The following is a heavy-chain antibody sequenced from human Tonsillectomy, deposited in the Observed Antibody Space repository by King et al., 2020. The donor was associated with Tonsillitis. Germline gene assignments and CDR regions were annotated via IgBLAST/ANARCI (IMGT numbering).Heavy chain of an antibody. J-gene: IGHJ4*02. Sequence: VQLQQSGPGLVKPPQTLSLTCAISGDSVSSNSAAWNWIRQSPSRGLEWLGRTYYRSKWYNDYAVSVKSRIIINPDTSKNQFSLQLNSVTPEDTAVYYCVRENQRVGPIKPFDYWGQGTLVTVSS. D-gene: IGHD1-26*01. CDR3: VRENQRVGPIKPFDY. CDR2: TYYRSKWYN. CDR1: GDSVSSNSAA. V-gene: IGHV6-1*01.